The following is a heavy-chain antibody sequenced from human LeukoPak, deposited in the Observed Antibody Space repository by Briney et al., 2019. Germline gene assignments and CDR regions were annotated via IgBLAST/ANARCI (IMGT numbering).Heavy chain of an antibody. CDR3: ARGGVVVTALRFDY. CDR2: IYHTGST. Sequence: SETLSLTCIVSGDSIATGGDYWGWIRQFPGKGLEWLGYIYHTGSTIYNPSLKSRLSMSVDSSKTQFSLHLNSVTAADTAVYFCARGGVVVTALRFDYWGQGALVTVSS. CDR1: GDSIATGGDY. D-gene: IGHD2-21*02. J-gene: IGHJ4*02. V-gene: IGHV4-31*02.